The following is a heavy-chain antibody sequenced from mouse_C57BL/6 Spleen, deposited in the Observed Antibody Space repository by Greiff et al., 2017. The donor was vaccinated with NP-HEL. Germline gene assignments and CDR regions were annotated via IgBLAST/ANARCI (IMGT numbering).Heavy chain of an antibody. V-gene: IGHV1-15*01. Sequence: VKLMESGAELVRPGASVTLSCKASGYTFTDYEMHWVKQTPVHGLEWIGAIDPETGGTAYNQKFKGKAILTADKSSSTAYMELRSLTSEDSAVYYCTRPPIYYGNYVWYFDVWGTGTTVTVSS. CDR3: TRPPIYYGNYVWYFDV. J-gene: IGHJ1*03. CDR1: GYTFTDYE. CDR2: IDPETGGT. D-gene: IGHD2-1*01.